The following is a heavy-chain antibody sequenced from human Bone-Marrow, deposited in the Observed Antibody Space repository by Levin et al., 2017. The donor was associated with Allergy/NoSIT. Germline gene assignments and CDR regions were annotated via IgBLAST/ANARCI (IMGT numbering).Heavy chain of an antibody. Sequence: ESGPTLVKPTQTLTLTCTFSGFSPSTSGVGVGWIRQPPGKALEWLALIYWDDDKRYSPSLKSRRTITKDTSKNQVVLTMQNMDPVDTATYHCAHNYGDYWGQGTLVTVSS. J-gene: IGHJ4*02. CDR2: IYWDDDK. CDR1: GFSPSTSGVG. D-gene: IGHD4-17*01. CDR3: AHNYGDY. V-gene: IGHV2-5*02.